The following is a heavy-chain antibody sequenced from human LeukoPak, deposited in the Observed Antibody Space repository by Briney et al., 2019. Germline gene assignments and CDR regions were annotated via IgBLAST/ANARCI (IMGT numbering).Heavy chain of an antibody. CDR3: ARDGSIAAAGTGYFDL. CDR1: GFTVSSNY. CDR2: IYSGGST. V-gene: IGHV3-53*01. Sequence: GGSLRLSCAASGFTVSSNYMSWVRQAPGKGLEWVSVIYSGGSTYYADSVKGRFTISRDNSKNTLYLQMNSLRAEDTAVYYCARDGSIAAAGTGYFDLWGRGTLVTVSS. D-gene: IGHD6-13*01. J-gene: IGHJ2*01.